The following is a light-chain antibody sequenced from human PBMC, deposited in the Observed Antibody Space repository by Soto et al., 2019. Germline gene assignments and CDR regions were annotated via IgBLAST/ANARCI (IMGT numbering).Light chain of an antibody. Sequence: EIVLTQSPATLSLSPGERATLSCRASPSVANFLAWYQQKPGQAPRLLIYDASNRATGIPARFSGSGSGTEFTLTISSLQSEDFAVYYCQQYNKWPPITFGQGTRLEIK. CDR2: DAS. CDR1: PSVANF. J-gene: IGKJ5*01. V-gene: IGKV3D-15*01. CDR3: QQYNKWPPIT.